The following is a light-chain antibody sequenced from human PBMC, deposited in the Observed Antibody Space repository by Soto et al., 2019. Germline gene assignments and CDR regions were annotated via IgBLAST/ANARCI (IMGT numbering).Light chain of an antibody. CDR2: DNN. V-gene: IGLV1-51*01. CDR3: GTWDGILSVV. CDR1: SSNIGNNY. J-gene: IGLJ2*01. Sequence: QSVLTQPPSVSAAPGQKVTISCSGSSSNIGNNYVSWYQQLPGTAPKLLIYDNNKRPSGIPDRFSGSKSGKSATLGITGLQAGDEADYYCGTWDGILSVVFGGGTKLTVL.